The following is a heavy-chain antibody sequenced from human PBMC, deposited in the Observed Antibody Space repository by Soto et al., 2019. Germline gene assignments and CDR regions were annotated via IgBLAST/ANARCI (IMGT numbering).Heavy chain of an antibody. Sequence: VASVKVSCKASGYTFTGYYMHWVRQAPGQGLEWMGWINPNSGGTNYAQKFQGWVTMTRDTSISTAYMELSRLRSDDTAVYYCARGAIVVVPAAPYWADYYGMDVWGQGTTVTVSS. J-gene: IGHJ6*02. CDR2: INPNSGGT. CDR3: ARGAIVVVPAAPYWADYYGMDV. CDR1: GYTFTGYY. D-gene: IGHD2-2*01. V-gene: IGHV1-2*04.